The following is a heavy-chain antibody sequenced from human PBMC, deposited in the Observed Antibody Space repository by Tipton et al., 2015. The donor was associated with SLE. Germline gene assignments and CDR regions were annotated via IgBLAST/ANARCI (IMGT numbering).Heavy chain of an antibody. V-gene: IGHV4-59*08. CDR1: GASVSSFC. CDR3: ARSQWEPGYMDV. Sequence: TLSLTCTVSGASVSSFCWNWIRQSPGKGLEWIACVCNSVSTNYDPSLKSRVTISVDTSKNQFSLKLGSVTAADTAVYYCARSQWEPGYMDVWGKGTTVTVSS. D-gene: IGHD1-26*01. CDR2: VCNSVST. J-gene: IGHJ6*03.